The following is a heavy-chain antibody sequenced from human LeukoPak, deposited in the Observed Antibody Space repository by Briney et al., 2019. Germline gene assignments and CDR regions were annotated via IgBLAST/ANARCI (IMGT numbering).Heavy chain of an antibody. V-gene: IGHV3-30*02. J-gene: IGHJ4*02. CDR3: AKDPLGFCTRATCRYLDS. CDR2: IWYDGSNR. CDR1: GFTFSNYG. Sequence: GGSLRLSCAASGFTFSNYGMHWVRQAPGKGLEWVAFIWYDGSNRYYADSVKGRFTISRDNSENTLFLQISSLRTEDTAVYYCAKDPLGFCTRATCRYLDSWGQGTLVTVSS. D-gene: IGHD2-8*01.